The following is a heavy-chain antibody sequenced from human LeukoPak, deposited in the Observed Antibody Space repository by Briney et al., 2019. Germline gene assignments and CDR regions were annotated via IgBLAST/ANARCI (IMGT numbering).Heavy chain of an antibody. J-gene: IGHJ2*01. CDR1: GFTFSSYA. D-gene: IGHD5-18*01. CDR3: ARDRYSYGPGWYFDL. CDR2: ISYDGSNK. Sequence: GGPLRLSCAASGFTFSSYAMHWVRQAPGKGLEWVAVISYDGSNKCYADSVKGRFTISRDNSKNTLYLQMNSLRAEDTAVYYCARDRYSYGPGWYFDLWGRGTLVTASS. V-gene: IGHV3-30-3*01.